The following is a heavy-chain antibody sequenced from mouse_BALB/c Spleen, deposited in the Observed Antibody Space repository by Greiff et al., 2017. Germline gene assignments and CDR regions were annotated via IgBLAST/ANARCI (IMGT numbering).Heavy chain of an antibody. CDR2: IYPGSGNT. V-gene: IGHV1-77*01. Sequence: QVQLQQSGAELARPGASVKLSCKASGYTFTDYYINWVKQRTGQGLEWIGEIYPGSGNTYYNEKFKGKATLTADKSSSTAYMQLSSLTSEDSAVYFCARSGQGDAMDYWGQGTSVTVSS. CDR1: GYTFTDYY. CDR3: ARSGQGDAMDY. J-gene: IGHJ4*01. D-gene: IGHD3-1*01.